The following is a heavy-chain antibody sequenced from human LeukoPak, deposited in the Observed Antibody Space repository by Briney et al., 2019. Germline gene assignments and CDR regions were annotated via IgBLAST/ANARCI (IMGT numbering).Heavy chain of an antibody. Sequence: PGGSLRLSCAASGFTFSSYEMNWVRQAPGKGLEWVSYISSSGSTIFYADSVKGRFTISRDNAKNSLYLQMNSLRAEDTAVYYWAELGITMIGGVWGKGTTVTISS. V-gene: IGHV3-48*03. D-gene: IGHD3-10*02. J-gene: IGHJ6*04. CDR1: GFTFSSYE. CDR2: ISSSGSTI. CDR3: AELGITMIGGV.